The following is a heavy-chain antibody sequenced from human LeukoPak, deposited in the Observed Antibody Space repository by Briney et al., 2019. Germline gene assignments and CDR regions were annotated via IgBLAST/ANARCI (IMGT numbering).Heavy chain of an antibody. CDR2: SSWSNSTI. D-gene: IGHD3-3*01. CDR3: ARAPRGGGFRSSAGRYYIDY. J-gene: IGHJ4*02. V-gene: IGHV3-48*01. Sequence: GSLRLSCAASGFTLSSYTMNWVRQAPGQGLEWVSYSSWSNSTIYYADTVQGRFTISRDNAKNSLYLQLNSLRAEDTAVYYCARAPRGGGFRSSAGRYYIDYWGERALVTVSS. CDR1: GFTLSSYT.